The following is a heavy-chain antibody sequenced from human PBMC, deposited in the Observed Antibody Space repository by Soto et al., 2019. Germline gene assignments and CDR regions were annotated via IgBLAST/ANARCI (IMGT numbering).Heavy chain of an antibody. CDR2: ISYDGSKK. D-gene: IGHD4-17*01. V-gene: IGHV3-30*18. CDR3: AKEGTVTKAVEYYSDMDV. CDR1: GFNFSTYD. J-gene: IGHJ6*02. Sequence: GGSLRLSCEVSGFNFSTYDMHWVRQAPGQGLECVAVISYDGSKKYYAESVKGRFSISRDNSKNTLYLQMNSPRAEDTAVYYCAKEGTVTKAVEYYSDMDVWGQGTTVTVSS.